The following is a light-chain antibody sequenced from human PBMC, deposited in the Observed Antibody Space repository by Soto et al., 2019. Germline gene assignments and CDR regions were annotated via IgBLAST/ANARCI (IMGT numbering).Light chain of an antibody. CDR2: DAY. V-gene: IGKV1-5*01. J-gene: IGKJ1*01. CDR3: QQYTSYSWT. Sequence: IPMTQSPSTLSASVGDRVTITCRASETINNWLAWYQQKPGIAPKLLIYDAYILESGVPSRFSGSASGTEFTLTISSLQPDDLATYYRQQYTSYSWTFGQGTKVEIK. CDR1: ETINNW.